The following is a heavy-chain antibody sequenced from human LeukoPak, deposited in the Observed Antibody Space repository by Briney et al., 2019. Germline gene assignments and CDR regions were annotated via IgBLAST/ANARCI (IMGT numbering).Heavy chain of an antibody. CDR3: ARRGGSGRAFDY. CDR2: IYYTGST. J-gene: IGHJ4*02. CDR1: GASISGGTYY. D-gene: IGHD1-26*01. V-gene: IGHV4-39*01. Sequence: SETLSLTCSVSGASISGGTYYWRWLRQPPGKGRVWIGSIYYTGSTYDHPSLKSRVTISVDTSKNQFSLKLSSVTAADTAVYYCARRGGSGRAFDYWGQGTLVTVSS.